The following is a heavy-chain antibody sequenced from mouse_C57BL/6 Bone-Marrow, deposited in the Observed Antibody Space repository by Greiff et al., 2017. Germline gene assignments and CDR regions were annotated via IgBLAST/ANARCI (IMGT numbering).Heavy chain of an antibody. V-gene: IGHV14-4*01. CDR2: IDPENGDT. Sequence: DVKLQESGAELVRPGASVKLSCTASGFNIKDDYMHWVKQRPEQGLEWIGWIDPENGDTEYASKFQGKATITADTSSNTAYLQLSSLTSEDTAVYYCTPITTVVAPFAYWGQGTLVTVSA. D-gene: IGHD1-1*01. CDR1: GFNIKDDY. J-gene: IGHJ3*01. CDR3: TPITTVVAPFAY.